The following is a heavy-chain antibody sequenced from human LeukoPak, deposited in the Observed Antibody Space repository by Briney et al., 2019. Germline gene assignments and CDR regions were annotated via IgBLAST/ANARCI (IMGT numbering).Heavy chain of an antibody. J-gene: IGHJ4*02. V-gene: IGHV4-39*07. Sequence: PSETLSLTCTVSNGSISSTTYYWGWIRQPPGKGLEWIGSIYYSGSTYYNPSLKSRVTISIHTSKNQFYLKLTSVTAADTAVYYCARDLDYWGQGTLVTVSS. CDR1: NGSISSTTYY. CDR3: ARDLDY. CDR2: IYYSGST.